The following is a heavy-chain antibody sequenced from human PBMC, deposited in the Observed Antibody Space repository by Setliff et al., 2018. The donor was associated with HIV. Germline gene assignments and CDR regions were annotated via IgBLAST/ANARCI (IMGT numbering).Heavy chain of an antibody. CDR3: ARELGLGTFYYDSTGNPKANAFDI. V-gene: IGHV4-61*02. CDR2: IYASGST. J-gene: IGHJ3*02. Sequence: SETLSLTCTVSGGSISNDNYYWSWIRQPAGKGLEWIGRIYASGSTNYNPSLESPVSISVDTSRNQFSLKLTSVTTADTAVYYCARELGLGTFYYDSTGNPKANAFDIWGQGTMVTVSS. CDR1: GGSISNDNYY. D-gene: IGHD3-22*01.